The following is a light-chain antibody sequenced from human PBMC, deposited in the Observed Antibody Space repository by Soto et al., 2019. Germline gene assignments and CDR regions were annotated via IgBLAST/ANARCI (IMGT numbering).Light chain of an antibody. CDR2: LAS. CDR1: QSILYSSNNKNY. V-gene: IGKV4-1*01. CDR3: QQSYYTLALT. Sequence: DIVMTQSPDSLAVSLGERATINCKSCQSILYSSNNKNYLAWYQQKPGHPPKLLIYLASTRESGVPDRFSGSVSGTDFTLTISSLQAEDVAVYSCQQSYYTLALTFGGGTKVEIK. J-gene: IGKJ4*01.